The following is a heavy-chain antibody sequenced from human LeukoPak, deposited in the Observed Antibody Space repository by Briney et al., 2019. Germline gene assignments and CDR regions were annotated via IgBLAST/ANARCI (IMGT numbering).Heavy chain of an antibody. CDR2: IFHSGST. CDR3: ARVGDIIVIPTVHH. J-gene: IGHJ4*02. D-gene: IGHD2-2*01. Sequence: SETLSLTCAVSGYSISSGYYWGWIRQPPGKGLEWIGTIFHSGSTYYNRSLKSRVTISLDTSKNQLSLKVRSVTAADTAVYYCARVGDIIVIPTVHHWGQGTLVTVPS. CDR1: GYSISSGYY. V-gene: IGHV4-38-2*01.